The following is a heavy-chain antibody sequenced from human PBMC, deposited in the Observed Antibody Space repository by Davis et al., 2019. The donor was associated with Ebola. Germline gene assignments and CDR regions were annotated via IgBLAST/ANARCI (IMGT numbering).Heavy chain of an antibody. J-gene: IGHJ6*03. CDR1: GGSISSYY. Sequence: PSETLSLTCTVSGGSISSYYWSWIRQHPGKGLEWIGYIHYSGNTYHNPSLKSRVTISVDASNNQFSLKLGSVTAADTAMYYCARDPHGGAYYYYMDVWGKGTTVTVSS. V-gene: IGHV4-59*06. D-gene: IGHD5-24*01. CDR3: ARDPHGGAYYYYMDV. CDR2: IHYSGNT.